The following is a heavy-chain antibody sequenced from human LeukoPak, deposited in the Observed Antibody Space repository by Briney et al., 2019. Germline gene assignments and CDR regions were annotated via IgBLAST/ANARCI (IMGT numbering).Heavy chain of an antibody. CDR3: ARGLGSGSYSDANFDY. D-gene: IGHD3-10*01. CDR1: GGSISSYY. CDR2: IYYGGST. Sequence: PSETLSLTCTVSGGSISSYYWSWIRQPPGKGLEWIGYIYYGGSTNYNPSLKSRVTISVDTSKNQFSLKLSSVTAADTAVYYCARGLGSGSYSDANFDYWGQGTLVTGSS. V-gene: IGHV4-59*01. J-gene: IGHJ4*02.